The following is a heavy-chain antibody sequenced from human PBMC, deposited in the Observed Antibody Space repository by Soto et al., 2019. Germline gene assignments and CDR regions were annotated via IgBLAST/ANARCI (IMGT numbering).Heavy chain of an antibody. J-gene: IGHJ2*01. Sequence: QVQLVQSGAEVKKPGSSVKVSCKASGGTFSNYPISWVRQAPGQGLDGMGGIIPIFGTVNYAQKFQGRVTITADESTSTAYMELSSLRSEDTAVYYCARGNHRWLQLWYFDLWGRGTLVTVSS. V-gene: IGHV1-69*12. CDR2: IIPIFGTV. CDR1: GGTFSNYP. CDR3: ARGNHRWLQLWYFDL. D-gene: IGHD5-12*01.